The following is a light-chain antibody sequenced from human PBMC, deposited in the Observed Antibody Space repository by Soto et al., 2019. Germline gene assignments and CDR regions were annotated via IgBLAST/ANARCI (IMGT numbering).Light chain of an antibody. CDR3: QQLNSYPF. J-gene: IGKJ3*01. V-gene: IGKV1-9*01. CDR2: AAS. Sequence: DIQLTQSPSFLSASVGDRVTITCRASQGISSYLAWYQQKPGKAPKLLIYAASTLQSGVPSRFSGSGSGTEFPLTISSLQPEDFATYNCQQLNSYPFFGPGTKVDIK. CDR1: QGISSY.